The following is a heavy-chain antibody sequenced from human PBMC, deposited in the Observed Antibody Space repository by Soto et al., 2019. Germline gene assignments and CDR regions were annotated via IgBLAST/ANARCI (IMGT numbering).Heavy chain of an antibody. CDR3: ARGPPTGGFDY. Sequence: EVQLVESGEGLVQPGGSLRLSCAASGFTFSSYAMHWVRQAPGKGLEYVSAISSNGGSTYYADSVKGRFTISRDNSKNTLYLQMGSLSAEDMAVYYCARGPPTGGFDYWGQGTLVTVSS. CDR2: ISSNGGST. D-gene: IGHD7-27*01. V-gene: IGHV3-64*02. CDR1: GFTFSSYA. J-gene: IGHJ4*02.